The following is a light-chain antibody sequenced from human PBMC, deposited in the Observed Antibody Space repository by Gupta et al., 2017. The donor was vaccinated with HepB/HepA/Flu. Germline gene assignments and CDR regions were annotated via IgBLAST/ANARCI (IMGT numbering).Light chain of an antibody. CDR3: LQYISYPWT. CDR2: AAS. CDR1: QGIRND. J-gene: IGKJ1*01. Sequence: DIQITPSPSSLSASVGNRVTIPCRASQGIRNDLGWYQQKPGKAPKRLIYAASSLESGVPTRFSGSGSGTEFTLTISRLQPEDVAAYYCLQYISYPWTFGQGTKVEI. V-gene: IGKV1-17*01.